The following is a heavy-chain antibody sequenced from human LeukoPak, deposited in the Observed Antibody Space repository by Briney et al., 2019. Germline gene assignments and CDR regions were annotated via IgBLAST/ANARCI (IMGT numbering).Heavy chain of an antibody. CDR3: SRETRDFSPFGY. Sequence: PSETLSLTCGVSGGSISNTNWWSWVRRPPGQGLEWIGEISLTGLTLYNPSLESRVTVSLDKSKNQLSLNLTSVTAADTAVYYCSRETRDFSPFGYWRQGTLVT. CDR1: GGSISNTNW. CDR2: ISLTGLT. V-gene: IGHV4-4*02. J-gene: IGHJ4*02. D-gene: IGHD3-10*01.